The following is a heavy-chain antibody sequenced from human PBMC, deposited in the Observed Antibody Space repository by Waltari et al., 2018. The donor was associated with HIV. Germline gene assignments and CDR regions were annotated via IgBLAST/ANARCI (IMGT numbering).Heavy chain of an antibody. CDR1: GFTFSSYW. J-gene: IGHJ4*02. Sequence: EVQLVESGGGLVQPGGSLRLSCAASGFTFSSYWMSWVRQAPAKGLEWVANIKQDGSEKYYVDSVKGRFTISRDNAKNSLYLKMNSLRAEDTAVYYCARAYRITIFGVVIIEYYFDYWGQGTLVTVSS. V-gene: IGHV3-7*01. CDR2: IKQDGSEK. CDR3: ARAYRITIFGVVIIEYYFDY. D-gene: IGHD3-3*01.